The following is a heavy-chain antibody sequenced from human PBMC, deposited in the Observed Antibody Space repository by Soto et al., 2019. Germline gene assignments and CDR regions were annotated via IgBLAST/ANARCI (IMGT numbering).Heavy chain of an antibody. Sequence: QITLKESGPTLVKPTQTLTLTCTFSGFSLSTSGVGVGWIRQPPGKALEWLARIYWDDDKRYSPSMKSRLTNTHDTSKNQVVLTMNTVDPADAATYYCAHQYYDSWSGHGPLPWFDPWGQGTLVPVSS. CDR3: AHQYYDSWSGHGPLPWFDP. V-gene: IGHV2-5*02. D-gene: IGHD3-3*01. CDR1: GFSLSTSGVG. CDR2: IYWDDDK. J-gene: IGHJ5*02.